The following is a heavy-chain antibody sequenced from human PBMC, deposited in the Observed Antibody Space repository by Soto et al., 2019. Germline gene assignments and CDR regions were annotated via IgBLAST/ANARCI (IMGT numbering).Heavy chain of an antibody. J-gene: IGHJ5*02. CDR2: IIPILGIA. CDR3: ARAGDYDILTGYYNWFDP. V-gene: IGHV1-69*02. Sequence: ASVKVSCKASGGTFSIYTISWVRQAPGQGLEWMGRIIPILGIANYAQKFQGRVTITADKSTSTAYMELSSLRSEDTAVYYCARAGDYDILTGYYNWFDPWGQGTLVTVSS. D-gene: IGHD3-9*01. CDR1: GGTFSIYT.